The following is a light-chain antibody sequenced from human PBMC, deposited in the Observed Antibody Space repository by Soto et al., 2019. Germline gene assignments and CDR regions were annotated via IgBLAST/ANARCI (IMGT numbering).Light chain of an antibody. CDR3: CSFSGSYHWV. V-gene: IGLV2-11*01. CDR1: SSDVGGYNY. CDR2: DVT. Sequence: QSALTQPRSVSGSPGQSVTISCTGSSSDVGGYNYVSWYQQLPGKAPKLMIYDVTNRPSGVPDRFSGSKSGNTASLTISGLQAEYEADYHCCSFSGSYHWVFGGGTKLTVL. J-gene: IGLJ3*02.